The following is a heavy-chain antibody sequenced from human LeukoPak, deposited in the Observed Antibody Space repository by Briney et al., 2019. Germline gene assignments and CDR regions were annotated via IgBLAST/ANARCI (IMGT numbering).Heavy chain of an antibody. CDR3: ASTTSWSGSYSGY. Sequence: GGSLRLSCTASGFTFGDYAMSWFRQAPGKGLEWVGFIRSKAYGGTTEYAASVKGRFTISRDDSKSIAYLQMNSLKTEDTAVYYCASTTSWSGSYSGYWGQGTLVTVSS. D-gene: IGHD1-26*01. CDR1: GFTFGDYA. CDR2: IRSKAYGGTT. J-gene: IGHJ4*02. V-gene: IGHV3-49*03.